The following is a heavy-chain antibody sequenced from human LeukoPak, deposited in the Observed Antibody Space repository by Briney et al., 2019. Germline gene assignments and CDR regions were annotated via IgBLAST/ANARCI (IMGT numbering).Heavy chain of an antibody. CDR2: SYSGGSI. D-gene: IGHD4-23*01. CDR1: GLTVSSY. Sequence: GGSLRLSCAASGLTVSSYMSWVRQAPGKGLGWVSVSYSGGSIYYADSVKGRFTISRDKSKNTLYLQMNSLRAEDTAVYSCARPPYGGVDYWGQGTLVTVSS. J-gene: IGHJ4*02. V-gene: IGHV3-66*04. CDR3: ARPPYGGVDY.